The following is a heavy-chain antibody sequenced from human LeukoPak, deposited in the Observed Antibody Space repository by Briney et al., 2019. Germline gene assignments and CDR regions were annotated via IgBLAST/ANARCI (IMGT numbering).Heavy chain of an antibody. Sequence: GGSLRLSCAASGFTFSGSAMHWVRQASGKGLEWAGRIRSKANSYATAYAASVKGRFTISRDDSKNTAYLQMNSLKTEDTAVYYCMSSGYYSRGFDYWGQGTLVSVSS. CDR3: MSSGYYSRGFDY. D-gene: IGHD3-22*01. J-gene: IGHJ4*02. V-gene: IGHV3-73*01. CDR2: IRSKANSYAT. CDR1: GFTFSGSA.